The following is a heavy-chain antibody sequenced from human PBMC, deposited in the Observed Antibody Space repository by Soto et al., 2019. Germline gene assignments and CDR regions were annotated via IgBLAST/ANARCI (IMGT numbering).Heavy chain of an antibody. J-gene: IGHJ3*02. Sequence: GGSLRLSCAASGFTFSSYGMHWVRQAPGKGLEWVAVIWYDGSNKYYADSVKGRFTISRDNSKNTLYLQMNSLRAEDTAVYYCARALVAATPAYCGGDCPNDAFDIWGQGTMVTVSS. CDR1: GFTFSSYG. D-gene: IGHD2-21*01. CDR3: ARALVAATPAYCGGDCPNDAFDI. V-gene: IGHV3-33*01. CDR2: IWYDGSNK.